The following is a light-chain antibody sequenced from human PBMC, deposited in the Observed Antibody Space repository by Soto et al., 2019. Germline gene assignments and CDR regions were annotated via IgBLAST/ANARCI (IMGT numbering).Light chain of an antibody. V-gene: IGKV3-20*01. CDR1: QTVRNNY. CDR2: DAS. J-gene: IGKJ4*01. Sequence: EVVLTQSPGTLSLSPGERATLSCRARQTVRNNYLAWYQQKPGQAPRLLIYDASSRATGIPDRFSGGGSGTDFTLTISSLEPEDFAVYYCQQFSSYPLTVGGGTKVDTK. CDR3: QQFSSYPLT.